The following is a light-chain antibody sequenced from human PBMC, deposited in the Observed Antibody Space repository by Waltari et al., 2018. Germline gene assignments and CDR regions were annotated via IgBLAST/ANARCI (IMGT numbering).Light chain of an antibody. CDR3: QQYNSPPT. CDR1: QSISGW. V-gene: IGKV1-5*03. CDR2: QAF. J-gene: IGKJ1*01. Sequence: DIQMTQSSSTLSASVGDRVTITCRASQSISGWLAWYQQKPGNAPKLLIYQAFTLESGVPSRFSGSGSGTYFTLTISSLQPDDFATYFCQQYNSPPTFGQGTKVEIK.